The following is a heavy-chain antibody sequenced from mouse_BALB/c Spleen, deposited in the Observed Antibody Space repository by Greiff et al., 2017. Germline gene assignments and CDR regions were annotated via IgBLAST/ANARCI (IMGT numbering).Heavy chain of an antibody. J-gene: IGHJ3*01. CDR3: ARGGTGRFAY. D-gene: IGHD4-1*01. Sequence: VQLKESGPGLVKPSQSLSLTCSVTGYSITSGYYWNWIRQFPGNKLEWMGYISYDGSNNYNPSLKNRISITRDTSKNQFFLKLNSVTTEDTATYYCARGGTGRFAYWGQGTLVTVSA. V-gene: IGHV3-6*02. CDR2: ISYDGSN. CDR1: GYSITSGYY.